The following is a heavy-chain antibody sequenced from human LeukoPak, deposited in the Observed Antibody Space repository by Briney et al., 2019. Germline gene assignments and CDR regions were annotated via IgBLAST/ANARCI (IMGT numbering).Heavy chain of an antibody. J-gene: IGHJ4*02. CDR1: GFTFSSYS. CDR2: ISGSGGST. V-gene: IGHV3-23*01. Sequence: GGSLRLSCAASGFTFSSYSMNWVRQAPGKGLEWVSAISGSGGSTYYADSVKGRFTISRDNSKNTLYLQMNSLRAEDTAVYYCAKANYYDSSGYIWWGQGTLVTVSS. D-gene: IGHD3-22*01. CDR3: AKANYYDSSGYIW.